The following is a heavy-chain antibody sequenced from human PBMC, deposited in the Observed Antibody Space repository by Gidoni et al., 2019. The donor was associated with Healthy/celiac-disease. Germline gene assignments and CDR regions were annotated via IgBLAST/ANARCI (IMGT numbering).Heavy chain of an antibody. CDR2: INHSGST. CDR1: GGSFSGYY. CDR3: ARVRRAAGTDY. D-gene: IGHD6-13*01. J-gene: IGHJ4*02. Sequence: QVQLQQWGAGLLKPSETLSLTCAVYGGSFSGYYWSWIRQPPGKGLEWIGEINHSGSTNYNPSLKRRVTISVDTSKNQFSLKLSSVTAADTAVYYCARVRRAAGTDYWGQGTLVTVSS. V-gene: IGHV4-34*01.